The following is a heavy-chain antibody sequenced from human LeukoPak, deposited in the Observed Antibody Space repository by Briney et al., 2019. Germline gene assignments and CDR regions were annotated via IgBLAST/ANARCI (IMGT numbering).Heavy chain of an antibody. CDR1: GFIVSSNY. CDR3: ARKTDSSGSGDY. D-gene: IGHD3-22*01. Sequence: GGSLRLSCAASGFIVSSNYMSWVRQAPGKGLEWVSVIYSDGSTYYADSVQGRFTISRDASKNTLFLQMNSLRADDTAVYYCARKTDSSGSGDYWGQGTLVTVSS. V-gene: IGHV3-53*01. J-gene: IGHJ4*02. CDR2: IYSDGST.